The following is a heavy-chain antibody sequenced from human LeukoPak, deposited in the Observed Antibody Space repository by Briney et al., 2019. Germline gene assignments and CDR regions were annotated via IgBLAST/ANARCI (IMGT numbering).Heavy chain of an antibody. CDR3: EREGSGSYYYNYYYMDV. Sequence: SETLSLTCNVSGVSISSSTYYWGWIRQPPGKGLEWIGSIYYSGTTYYNPSLKSRVAISVDTSRNLFSLNLSSVIAADTAVYYCEREGSGSYYYNYYYMDVWGKGTTVTVSS. J-gene: IGHJ6*03. D-gene: IGHD1-26*01. V-gene: IGHV4-39*02. CDR2: IYYSGTT. CDR1: GVSISSSTYY.